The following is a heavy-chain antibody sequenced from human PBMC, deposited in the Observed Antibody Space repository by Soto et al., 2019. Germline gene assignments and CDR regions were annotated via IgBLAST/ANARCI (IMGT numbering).Heavy chain of an antibody. D-gene: IGHD1-26*01. J-gene: IGHJ4*02. Sequence: GGSLRLSCAASGFTFSSYAMHWVRQAPGKGLEWVAVISYDGSNKYYADSVKGRFTISRDNSKNTLYLQMNSLRAEDTAVYYCARAGWELYVFDYWGQGT. CDR1: GFTFSSYA. CDR3: ARAGWELYVFDY. CDR2: ISYDGSNK. V-gene: IGHV3-30-3*01.